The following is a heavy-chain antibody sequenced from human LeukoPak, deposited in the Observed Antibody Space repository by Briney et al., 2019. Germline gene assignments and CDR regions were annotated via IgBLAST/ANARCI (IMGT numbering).Heavy chain of an antibody. CDR2: IYYSGST. Sequence: SETLSLTCTVSGGSISSYYWSWLRQPPGKGLEWIGYIYYSGSTNYNPSLKSRVTISVDTSKNQFSLKLSSVTAADTAVYYCARVRGGYSYWFDPWGQGTLVTVSS. V-gene: IGHV4-59*01. J-gene: IGHJ5*02. CDR3: ARVRGGYSYWFDP. D-gene: IGHD5-18*01. CDR1: GGSISSYY.